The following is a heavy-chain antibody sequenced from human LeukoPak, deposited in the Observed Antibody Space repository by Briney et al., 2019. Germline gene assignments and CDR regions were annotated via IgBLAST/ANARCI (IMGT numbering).Heavy chain of an antibody. V-gene: IGHV4-39*07. CDR3: ARVRNYYYYMDV. CDR1: GGSISSSSYY. D-gene: IGHD1-1*01. J-gene: IGHJ6*03. CDR2: IYYSGST. Sequence: SETLSLTCTVSGGSISSSSYYWGWIRQPPGKGLEWIGNIYYSGSTYYNPSLKSRVTISLDTSKNQFSLKLSSVTAADTAVYYCARVRNYYYYMDVWGKGTTVTVSS.